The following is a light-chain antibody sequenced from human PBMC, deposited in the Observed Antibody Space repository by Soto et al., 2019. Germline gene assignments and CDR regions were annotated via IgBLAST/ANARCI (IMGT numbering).Light chain of an antibody. CDR2: EVT. CDR1: SSDVGRYSY. V-gene: IGLV2-14*01. Sequence: QSALTQPASVSGSPGQSITISCTGTSSDVGRYSYVSWYQQHPGKAPKLIIYEVTNRPSGVSSRFSASKSGSTASLTISGLQAEDEADYFCTSYTGANTVLFGGGTQLTVL. CDR3: TSYTGANTVL. J-gene: IGLJ2*01.